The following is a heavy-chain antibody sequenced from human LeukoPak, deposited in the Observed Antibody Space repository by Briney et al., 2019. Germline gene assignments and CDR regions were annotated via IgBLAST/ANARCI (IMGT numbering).Heavy chain of an antibody. CDR1: GFTFDTYR. V-gene: IGHV3-48*02. CDR2: ISSSSGTI. J-gene: IGHJ4*02. D-gene: IGHD4-23*01. Sequence: GRCLRLSCAASGFTFDTYRMNWVRQAPGKGLEWVSYISSSSGTIYYADSVKGRFTISRDNAKNSLYLQMNSLRDDDTAVYYCARCAYGGDYFDYWGQGTLVTVSS. CDR3: ARCAYGGDYFDY.